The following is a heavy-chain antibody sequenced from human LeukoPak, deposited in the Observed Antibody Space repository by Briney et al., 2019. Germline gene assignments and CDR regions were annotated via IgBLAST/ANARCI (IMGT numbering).Heavy chain of an antibody. V-gene: IGHV1-2*02. J-gene: IGHJ3*02. CDR3: ARDRNGDQRANAFDI. CDR1: GYTFTDYY. CDR2: SNPHSGGT. D-gene: IGHD2-21*02. Sequence: EASVTVSCKASGYTFTDYYMHWVRQAPGQGLEWMGWSNPHSGGTNYAQKFQGRVTMTRDTSISTAYMELSRLRSDDTAVYYCARDRNGDQRANAFDIWGQGTMVTVSS.